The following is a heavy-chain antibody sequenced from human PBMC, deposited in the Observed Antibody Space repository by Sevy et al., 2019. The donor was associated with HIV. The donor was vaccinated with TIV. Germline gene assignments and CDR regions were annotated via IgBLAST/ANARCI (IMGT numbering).Heavy chain of an antibody. J-gene: IGHJ5*02. CDR3: ARTTVTTLSSARNNWFDP. V-gene: IGHV4-31*03. D-gene: IGHD4-4*01. CDR2: IYYTGTT. CDR1: GDSINNGDYY. Sequence: SETMSLTCTVSGDSINNGDYYWSWIHQHPGKGLEWIGKIYYTGTTYYNPSLKSRLRISVERSENTLSLSLRSVTAADTAVYYCARTTVTTLSSARNNWFDPWGQGTLVTVSS.